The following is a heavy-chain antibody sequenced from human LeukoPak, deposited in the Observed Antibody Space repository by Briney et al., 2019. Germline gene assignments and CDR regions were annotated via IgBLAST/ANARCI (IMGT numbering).Heavy chain of an antibody. CDR1: GFTVSSNS. CDR2: IYSGGST. V-gene: IGHV3-66*01. CDR3: ARKHYYDSSGFFPPMDY. J-gene: IGHJ4*02. Sequence: QPGGSLRLSCAASGFTVSSNSMSWVRQAPGKGLEWVSVIYSGGSTFYADSVKGRFTISRDNSKNTLYLQMNSLRAEDTAVYYRARKHYYDSSGFFPPMDYWGQGTLVTVSS. D-gene: IGHD3-22*01.